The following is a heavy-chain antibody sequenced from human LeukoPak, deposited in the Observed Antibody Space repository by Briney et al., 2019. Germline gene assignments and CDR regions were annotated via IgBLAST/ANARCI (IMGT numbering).Heavy chain of an antibody. Sequence: GGSLRLSCAASGFAFSSTWVSWVRQAPGKGLEWLGRIKSKTDGETTDYATPVNGRFTISRDDSRDTVYLQMDSLITDDTGVYYCTTDPWRWQLVLGPWGQGTLVTVSS. D-gene: IGHD4-23*01. V-gene: IGHV3-15*01. J-gene: IGHJ5*02. CDR1: GFAFSSTW. CDR3: TTDPWRWQLVLGP. CDR2: IKSKTDGETT.